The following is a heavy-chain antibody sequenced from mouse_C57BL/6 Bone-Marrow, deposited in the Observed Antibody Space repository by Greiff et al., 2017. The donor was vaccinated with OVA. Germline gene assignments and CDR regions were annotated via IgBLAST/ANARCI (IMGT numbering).Heavy chain of an antibody. J-gene: IGHJ3*01. CDR2: INPSTGGT. D-gene: IGHD2-4*01. V-gene: IGHV1-42*01. CDR1: GYSFTGYY. CDR3: ARDDCDPFAY. Sequence: VQLQQSGPELVKPGASVKISCKASGYSFTGYYMNWVKQSPEKSLEWIGEINPSTGGTTYNQKFKAKATLTVDKSSSTAYMQLKSLTSEDSAVYYCARDDCDPFAYWGQGTLVTVSA.